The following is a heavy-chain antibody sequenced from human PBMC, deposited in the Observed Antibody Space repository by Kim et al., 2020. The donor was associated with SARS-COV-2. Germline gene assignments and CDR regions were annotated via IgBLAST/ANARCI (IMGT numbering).Heavy chain of an antibody. J-gene: IGHJ4*02. CDR3: ARDTSDFWSGYGSGNY. D-gene: IGHD3-3*01. CDR1: GYTFTGYY. CDR2: INPNSGGT. Sequence: ASVKVSCKASGYTFTGYYMHWVRQAPGQGLEWMGWINPNSGGTNYAQKFQGRVTMTRDTSISTAYMELSRLRSDDTAVYYCARDTSDFWSGYGSGNYWGQGTLVTVSS. V-gene: IGHV1-2*02.